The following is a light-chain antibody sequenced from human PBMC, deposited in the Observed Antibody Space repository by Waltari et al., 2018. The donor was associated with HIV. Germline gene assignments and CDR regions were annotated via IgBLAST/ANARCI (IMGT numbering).Light chain of an antibody. Sequence: QSVLTQPPSVSGAPGQRVTLSCTGSSSNIGTHDVHWYQQFPGTAPQLLIYNTNRRPSGVPDRFSGSKSGTAASLAITGLQAEDEADYFCQSSDSTLSGSVFGGGTKLTVL. J-gene: IGLJ2*01. CDR1: SSNIGTHD. V-gene: IGLV1-40*01. CDR3: QSSDSTLSGSV. CDR2: NTN.